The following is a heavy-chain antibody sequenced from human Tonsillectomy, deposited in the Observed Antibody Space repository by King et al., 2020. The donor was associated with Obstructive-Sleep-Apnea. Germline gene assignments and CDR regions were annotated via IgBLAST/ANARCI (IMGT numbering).Heavy chain of an antibody. D-gene: IGHD5/OR15-5a*01. Sequence: VQLQQSGPGLVKPSQTLSLTCALSGDSVSSDRTAWNWIRQSPSRGLEWLGRTYYRSKWYNEYAASVKSRITINPDTSKNQFSVQLNSVTPEDTAVYYCARDGPRVVSVLSFDYWGPGTLVTVSS. J-gene: IGHJ4*02. V-gene: IGHV6-1*01. CDR2: TYYRSKWYN. CDR3: ARDGPRVVSVLSFDY. CDR1: GDSVSSDRTA.